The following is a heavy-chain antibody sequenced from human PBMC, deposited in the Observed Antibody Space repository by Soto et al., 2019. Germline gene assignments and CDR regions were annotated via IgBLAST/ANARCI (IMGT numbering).Heavy chain of an antibody. Sequence: SETLSLTCAVSGGSISSGGYSWSWIRQPPGKGLEWIGYIYYSGSTYYSPSLKSRVTISVDTSKNQFSLKLSSVTAADTAVYYCARRERAAGTDWWFDPWGQGTLVTVPQ. CDR1: GGSISSGGYS. CDR2: IYYSGST. J-gene: IGHJ5*02. CDR3: ARRERAAGTDWWFDP. D-gene: IGHD6-13*01. V-gene: IGHV4-30-2*03.